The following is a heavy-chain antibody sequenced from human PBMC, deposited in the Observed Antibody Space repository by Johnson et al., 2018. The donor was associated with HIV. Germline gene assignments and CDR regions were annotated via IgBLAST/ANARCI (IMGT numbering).Heavy chain of an antibody. D-gene: IGHD2-21*01. J-gene: IGHJ3*02. CDR1: GFTFSSFA. CDR3: ARDLGVVVVSPRAFDS. CDR2: IYSGGST. Sequence: VQLVESGGGLVQPGGSLRLSCAASGFTFSSFAMGWVRQAPGKGLEWVSVIYSGGSTYYADSVKGRFTISRDNSKNTLYLQMNSLRAEDTAVYYCARDLGVVVVSPRAFDSWGQGTMVTGSS. V-gene: IGHV3-66*02.